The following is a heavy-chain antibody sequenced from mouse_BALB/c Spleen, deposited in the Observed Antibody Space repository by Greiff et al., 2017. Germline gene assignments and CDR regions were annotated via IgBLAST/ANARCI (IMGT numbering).Heavy chain of an antibody. Sequence: VQRVESGPSLVKPSQTLSLTCSVTGDSITSGYWNWIRKFPGNKLEYMGYISYSGSTYYNPSLKSRISITRDTSKNQYYLQLNSVTTEDTATYYCARRDYYGSYAMDYWGQGTSVTVSS. V-gene: IGHV3-8*02. J-gene: IGHJ4*01. CDR3: ARRDYYGSYAMDY. D-gene: IGHD1-2*01. CDR1: GDSITSGY. CDR2: ISYSGST.